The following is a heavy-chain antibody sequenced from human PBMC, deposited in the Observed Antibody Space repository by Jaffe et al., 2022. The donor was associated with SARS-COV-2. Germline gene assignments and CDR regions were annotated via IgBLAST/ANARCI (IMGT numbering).Heavy chain of an antibody. V-gene: IGHV4-39*01. Sequence: QLQLQESGPGLVKPAETLFLTCTVSGGSFNSSSYYWGWIRQPPGKGLEWIGTIYYYGSTYYNPSLKSRVTIAVDTSKNQFSLKLSSVTAADTSVYYCARLTQGASTPETWGQGTMVAVSS. J-gene: IGHJ3*01. D-gene: IGHD2-2*01. CDR2: IYYYGST. CDR3: ARLTQGASTPET. CDR1: GGSFNSSSYY.